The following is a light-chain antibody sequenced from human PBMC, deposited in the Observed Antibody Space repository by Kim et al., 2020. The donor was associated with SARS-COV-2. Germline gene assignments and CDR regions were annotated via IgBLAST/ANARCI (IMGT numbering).Light chain of an antibody. J-gene: IGKJ4*01. CDR3: QQYYALPFT. CDR2: GAS. CDR1: QCVNNH. V-gene: IGKV1-16*02. Sequence: DIKMTQSPSSLSASVGDRVTITCRASQCVNNHLDWFQQKPGKAPKFLIYGASNLDSGVPSKFSGSGSGTDFTLTISSLQPEDFATYYCQQYYALPFTFGGGTKVDIK.